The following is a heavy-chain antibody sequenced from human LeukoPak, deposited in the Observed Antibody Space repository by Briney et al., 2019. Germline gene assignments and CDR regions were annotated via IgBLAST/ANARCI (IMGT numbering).Heavy chain of an antibody. D-gene: IGHD7-27*01. CDR2: IKEDGSEK. CDR3: ATHKNWVAGDV. CDR1: EFTFSDYW. Sequence: GGSLRLSCAASEFTFSDYWMSWVRQAPGKGPEWVANIKEDGSEKQYVDSVKGRFTVSRDNAKNSLFLQMNSLRLEDTAVYYCATHKNWVAGDVWGQGTTVSVSS. V-gene: IGHV3-7*01. J-gene: IGHJ6*02.